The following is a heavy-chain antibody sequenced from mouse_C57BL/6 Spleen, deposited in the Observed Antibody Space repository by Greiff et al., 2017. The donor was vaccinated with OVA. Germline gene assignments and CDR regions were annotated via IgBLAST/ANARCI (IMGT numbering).Heavy chain of an antibody. CDR1: GFTFSSYA. V-gene: IGHV5-4*01. Sequence: EVQLVESGGGLVKPGGSLKLSCAASGFTFSSYAMSWVRQTPEKRLEWVATISDGGSYTYYPDNVKGRFTLSRDNAKNNLYLQMSHLKSEDTAMYYCARDGSHGNYGYFDYWGKGTTLTVSS. D-gene: IGHD2-1*01. CDR2: ISDGGSYT. CDR3: ARDGSHGNYGYFDY. J-gene: IGHJ2*01.